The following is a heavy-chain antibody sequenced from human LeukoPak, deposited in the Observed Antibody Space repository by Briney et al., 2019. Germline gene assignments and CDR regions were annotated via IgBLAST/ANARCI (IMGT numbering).Heavy chain of an antibody. CDR1: GVSFNDYY. CDR2: INHTGYT. V-gene: IGHV4-34*01. D-gene: IGHD4-17*01. J-gene: IGHJ4*02. Sequence: SETLSLTCAVSGVSFNDYYWSWVRQTPGKGLEWIGEINHTGYTNDSPSLKSRVTLSIDTSRKQFSLNLRSVTVADTGIYYCTRMSTGHDYWGQGTLVTVSS. CDR3: TRMSTGHDY.